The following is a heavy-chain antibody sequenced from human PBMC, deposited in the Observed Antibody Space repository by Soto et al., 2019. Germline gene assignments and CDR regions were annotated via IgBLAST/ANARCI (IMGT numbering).Heavy chain of an antibody. J-gene: IGHJ4*02. CDR1: GFTFSSYW. D-gene: IGHD4-17*01. Sequence: GGSLRLSCAASGFTFSSYWMHWVRQAPGKGLVWVSRINSDGSSTSYADSVKGRFTISRDNAKNTLYLQMNSLRAEDTAVYYCAREGPYGDYGQDYWGQGTLVTVSS. V-gene: IGHV3-74*01. CDR2: INSDGSST. CDR3: AREGPYGDYGQDY.